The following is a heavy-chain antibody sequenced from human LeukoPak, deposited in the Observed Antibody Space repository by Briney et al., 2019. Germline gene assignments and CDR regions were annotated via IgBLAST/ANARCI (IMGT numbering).Heavy chain of an antibody. CDR3: ARGGTMIVVARAWFDP. CDR1: GGSLSSSSYY. V-gene: IGHV4-61*01. CDR2: IYYSGST. D-gene: IGHD3-22*01. Sequence: PSETLSLTCTVSGGSLSSSSYYWGWIRQPPGKGLEWIGYIYYSGSTNYNPSLKSRVTISVDTSKNQFSLKLSSVTAADTAVYYCARGGTMIVVARAWFDPWGQGTLVTVSS. J-gene: IGHJ5*02.